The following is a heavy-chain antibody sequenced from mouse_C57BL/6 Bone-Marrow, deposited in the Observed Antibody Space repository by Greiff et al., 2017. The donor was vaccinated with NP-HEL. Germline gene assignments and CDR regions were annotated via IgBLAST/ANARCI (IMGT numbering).Heavy chain of an antibody. CDR3: ARRKFNCYWYFDV. V-gene: IGHV1-64*01. D-gene: IGHD4-1*01. CDR2: IHPNSGST. CDR1: GYTFTSYW. Sequence: QVHVKQSGAELVKPGASVKLSCKASGYTFTSYWMHWVKQRPGQGLEWIGMIHPNSGSTNYNEKFKSKATLTVDKSSSTAYMQLSSLTSEDSAVYYCARRKFNCYWYFDVWGTGTTVTVSS. J-gene: IGHJ1*03.